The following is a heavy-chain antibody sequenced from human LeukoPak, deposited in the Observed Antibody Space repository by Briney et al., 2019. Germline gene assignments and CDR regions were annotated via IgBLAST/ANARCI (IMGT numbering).Heavy chain of an antibody. J-gene: IGHJ4*02. CDR2: AGSAGNNT. CDR3: AKGCGGDCFILKY. V-gene: IGHV3-33*06. Sequence: GGSLRLSCAASGLTFSSNGIHWVRQAPGKGLEWVAVAGSAGNNTYYADSVKGRFTISRDNSKSTVYLQMNSLRDEDTAVYYCAKGCGGDCFILKYWGQGALVAVSS. D-gene: IGHD2-21*02. CDR1: GLTFSSNG.